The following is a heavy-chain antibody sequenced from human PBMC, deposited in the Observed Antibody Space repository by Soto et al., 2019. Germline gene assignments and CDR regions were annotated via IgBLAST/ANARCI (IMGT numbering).Heavy chain of an antibody. CDR2: IYYSGST. J-gene: IGHJ6*02. D-gene: IGHD6-19*01. Sequence: QVRLQESGPGLVKPSETLSLTCTVSGGSVSSGSYYWSWIRQPPGKGLEWIGYIYYSGSTNYNPSLKSRVTISVDTSKNQFSLKLSSVTAADTAVYYCARGIEGWYQGRYYYGMDVWGQGITVTVSS. CDR1: GGSVSSGSYY. V-gene: IGHV4-61*01. CDR3: ARGIEGWYQGRYYYGMDV.